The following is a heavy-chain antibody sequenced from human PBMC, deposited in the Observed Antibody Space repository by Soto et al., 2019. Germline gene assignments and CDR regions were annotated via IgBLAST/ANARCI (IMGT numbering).Heavy chain of an antibody. D-gene: IGHD3-10*01. Sequence: VQLVESGGGLVKPGGSLRLSCTASGFIFRTYGLTWVRQAPGKGREWVSSFYSSGTFIYYADSVKGRFTISRDDAKNSLFLQMNSLRAEDTAVYYCGRAIGRGIIRDWGQGTLVTVSS. V-gene: IGHV3-21*01. CDR2: FYSSGTFI. CDR1: GFIFRTYG. CDR3: GRAIGRGIIRD. J-gene: IGHJ4*02.